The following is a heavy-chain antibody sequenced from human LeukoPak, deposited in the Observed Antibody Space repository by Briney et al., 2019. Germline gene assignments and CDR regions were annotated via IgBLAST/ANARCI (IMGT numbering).Heavy chain of an antibody. V-gene: IGHV3-48*02. D-gene: IGHD6-19*01. CDR3: ATEDSGRFH. CDR1: GFSFSTYS. CDR2: ISSITSPI. J-gene: IGHJ4*02. Sequence: GGSLRLSCAASGFSFSTYSMNWVRQAPGKGLEWLSYISSITSPIYYADSVKGRFTISRDNAKNSLYLDMNSLRDEDTAVYYCATEDSGRFHWGQGTLVTVSS.